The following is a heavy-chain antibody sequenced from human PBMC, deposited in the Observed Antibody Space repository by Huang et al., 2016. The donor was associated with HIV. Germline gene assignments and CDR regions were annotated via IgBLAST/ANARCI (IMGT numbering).Heavy chain of an antibody. V-gene: IGHV1-18*01. D-gene: IGHD3-22*01. CDR2: SSRSSGDT. Sequence: QIQLMQSGPELKQPGASVTVSCKASGYTFTSYGITWVRQAPGQGPEWMGWSSRSSGDTEYAQKFQGRVTLTTDTSTNIAYMELRSLRSDDTAKYYCARDPKYHRIGYYRQRRGIDIWGQGTMVIVSS. CDR3: ARDPKYHRIGYYRQRRGIDI. J-gene: IGHJ3*02. CDR1: GYTFTSYG.